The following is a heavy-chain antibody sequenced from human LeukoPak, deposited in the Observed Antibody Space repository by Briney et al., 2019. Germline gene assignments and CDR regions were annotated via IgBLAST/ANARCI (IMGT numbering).Heavy chain of an antibody. Sequence: SETLSLTCTVSGGSISRSSYYWGWIRQPPGKGLEWIATIYYSGSTYHNPSLKSRVTISADTSKNQFSLKLSSVTAADTAVYYCARLTSGHFDYWGQGTLVTVSS. CDR2: IYYSGST. D-gene: IGHD3-10*01. J-gene: IGHJ4*02. CDR1: GGSISRSSYY. CDR3: ARLTSGHFDY. V-gene: IGHV4-39*01.